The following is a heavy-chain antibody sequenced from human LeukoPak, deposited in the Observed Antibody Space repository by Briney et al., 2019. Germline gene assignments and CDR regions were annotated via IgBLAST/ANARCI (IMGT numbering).Heavy chain of an antibody. Sequence: GGSLRLSCAASGFTFSSYWMSWVRQAPGKGLEWVSAISASGGSTYYTDSVKGRFTISRDNSKNTLFLQMNSLRAEDTALYYCARLKVRGEIDYWGQGTLVTVSS. CDR3: ARLKVRGEIDY. V-gene: IGHV3-23*01. CDR1: GFTFSSYW. J-gene: IGHJ4*02. D-gene: IGHD3-10*01. CDR2: ISASGGST.